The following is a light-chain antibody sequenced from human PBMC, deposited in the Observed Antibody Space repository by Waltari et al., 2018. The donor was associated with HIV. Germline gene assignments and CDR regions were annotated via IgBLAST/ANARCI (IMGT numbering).Light chain of an antibody. Sequence: QSALTQPPSASGSLGQSVTISCTGSSSDIGAYDSVSWFQQHPRSAPKLLLSEVTGRPSPGSDRFSVSRSGSTAFLTVAGLQPDDEATYFCSSYGDSLRVLFGGGTNVTVL. CDR2: EVT. CDR1: SSDIGAYDS. CDR3: SSYGDSLRVL. J-gene: IGLJ3*02. V-gene: IGLV2-8*01.